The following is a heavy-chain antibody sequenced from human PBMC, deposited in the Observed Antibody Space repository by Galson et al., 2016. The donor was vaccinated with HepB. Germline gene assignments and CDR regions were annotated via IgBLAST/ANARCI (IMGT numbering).Heavy chain of an antibody. CDR2: INPSGGST. CDR3: ARETGDRFYDF. D-gene: IGHD7-27*01. J-gene: IGHJ4*02. Sequence: SVKVSCKASGYTFTRYYIHWVRQAPGQGLEWMGIINPSGGSTNYAQKFQGRVTMTRDTSTSTVYMELSSLRSEDTAVYYCARETGDRFYDFWGQGTLVTVSS. CDR1: GYTFTRYY. V-gene: IGHV1-46*01.